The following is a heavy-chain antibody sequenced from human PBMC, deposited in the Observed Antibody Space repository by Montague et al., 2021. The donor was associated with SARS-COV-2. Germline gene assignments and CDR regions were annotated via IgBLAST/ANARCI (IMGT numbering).Heavy chain of an antibody. CDR2: IFYTGDT. D-gene: IGHD2/OR15-2a*01. CDR1: GGPVNSGSDN. V-gene: IGHV4-61*01. J-gene: IGHJ2*01. CDR3: ARETFYRFGRSVDL. Sequence: SKTLSLTCTVSGGPVNSGSDNWSWIRQPPGKGLEWIGYIFYTGDTKYXPSLKSRVSISLETSKNQFSLELRSVTAADTAVYYCARETFYRFGRSVDLWGRGTLVTVSS.